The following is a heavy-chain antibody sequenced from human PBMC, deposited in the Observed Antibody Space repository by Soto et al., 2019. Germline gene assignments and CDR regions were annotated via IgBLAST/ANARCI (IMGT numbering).Heavy chain of an antibody. CDR1: GFSLTSYY. CDR3: ARVGSSSSLGY. V-gene: IGHV4-59*01. CDR2: IFYNGTT. J-gene: IGHJ4*02. Sequence: SETLSLTCAVSGFSLTSYYWSWIRQTPGKTLEWIGCIFYNGTTNYNPSLKSRVTISLDMSKNQFSLKLKSVSAEDTALYYCARVGSSSSLGYWGQGTLVTVSS. D-gene: IGHD6-6*01.